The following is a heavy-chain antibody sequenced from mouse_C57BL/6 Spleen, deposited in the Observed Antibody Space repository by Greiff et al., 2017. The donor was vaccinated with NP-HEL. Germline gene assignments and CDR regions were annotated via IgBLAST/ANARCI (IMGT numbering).Heavy chain of an antibody. V-gene: IGHV3-8*01. Sequence: EVQLQQSGPGLAKPSQPLSLTCSVTGYSITSDYWNWFRKFPGNKLEYMGYISYSGSTYYNPSLKSRISITRDTSKNQYYLQLNSVTTEDTATYYCARWGGYDAYWGQGTLVTVSA. J-gene: IGHJ3*01. CDR2: ISYSGST. CDR1: GYSITSDY. CDR3: ARWGGYDAY. D-gene: IGHD2-2*01.